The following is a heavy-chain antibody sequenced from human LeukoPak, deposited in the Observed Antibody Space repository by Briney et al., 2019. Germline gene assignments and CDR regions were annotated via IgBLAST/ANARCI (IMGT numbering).Heavy chain of an antibody. CDR3: ATAEYSSSSPFDY. D-gene: IGHD6-6*01. J-gene: IGHJ4*02. Sequence: PGGSLRLSCAASGFTFSSYSMNWVRQAPGKGLEWVSSISSSSSTIYYADSVKGRFTISRDNAKNSLYLQMNSLRAEDTAVYYCATAEYSSSSPFDYWGQGTLVTVSS. V-gene: IGHV3-48*01. CDR2: ISSSSSTI. CDR1: GFTFSSYS.